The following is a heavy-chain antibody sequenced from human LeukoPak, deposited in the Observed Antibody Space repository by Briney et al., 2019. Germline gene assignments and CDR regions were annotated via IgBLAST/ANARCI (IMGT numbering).Heavy chain of an antibody. CDR3: ARVAHFDRGMDV. CDR1: GFSFSSYS. J-gene: IGHJ6*02. V-gene: IGHV3-48*04. Sequence: GGSLRLSCAASGFSFSSYSMKWVRQAPGKGLEWLSYTSSGSSTIYYADAVKGRFVISRDNTKKTLDLEMNSLRAEDTAVYFCARVAHFDRGMDVWGQGTTVIVSS. CDR2: TSSGSSTI. D-gene: IGHD3-9*01.